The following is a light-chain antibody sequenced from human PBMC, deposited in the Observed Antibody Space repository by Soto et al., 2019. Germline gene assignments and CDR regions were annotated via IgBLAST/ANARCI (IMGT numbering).Light chain of an antibody. Sequence: IVMTQSPDTLSVSAGERATLSFRASQTIYNNVAWYQKRPGQAPRLLIYHTSSRATGIPARFSGSGSGTEFTLTISSLQSEDFAVYYCQHYQNLWAFGQGTKVDIK. J-gene: IGKJ1*01. CDR1: QTIYNN. CDR3: QHYQNLWA. CDR2: HTS. V-gene: IGKV3-15*01.